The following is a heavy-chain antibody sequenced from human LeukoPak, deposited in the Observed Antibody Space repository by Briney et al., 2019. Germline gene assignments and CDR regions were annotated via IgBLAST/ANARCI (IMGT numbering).Heavy chain of an antibody. V-gene: IGHV3-53*01. CDR1: GFTVSSNY. CDR2: IYSGGST. D-gene: IGHD1-26*01. Sequence: GGSLRLSCAASGFTVSSNYMSWVRQAPGKGLEWVSVIYSGGSTYYADSVKGRFTISRDNSKNTLYLQMNSLRAEDTAVYYCAKDLRVGATDCYFDYWGQGTLVTVSS. CDR3: AKDLRVGATDCYFDY. J-gene: IGHJ4*02.